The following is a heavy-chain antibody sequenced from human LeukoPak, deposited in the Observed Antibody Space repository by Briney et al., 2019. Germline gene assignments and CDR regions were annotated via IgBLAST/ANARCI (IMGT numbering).Heavy chain of an antibody. CDR2: INSDGSST. Sequence: GGSLRLSCTASGFTFSNFWMHWVRQAPGKGLVWVSRINSDGSSTSYTDSVKGRFTVSRDNSKNTLYLQMNSLRAEDTAVYYCAKESSSWALNWFDPWGQGTLVTVSS. J-gene: IGHJ5*02. D-gene: IGHD6-13*01. CDR1: GFTFSNFW. V-gene: IGHV3-74*01. CDR3: AKESSSWALNWFDP.